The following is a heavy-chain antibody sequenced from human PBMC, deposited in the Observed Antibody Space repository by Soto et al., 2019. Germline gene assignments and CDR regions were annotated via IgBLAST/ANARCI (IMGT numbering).Heavy chain of an antibody. D-gene: IGHD6-13*01. V-gene: IGHV3-23*01. CDR1: GFTFSSYA. CDR3: ARPIGIAGYYYYYYGMDV. J-gene: IGHJ6*02. Sequence: GGSLRLSGAASGFTFSSYAMSWVRQAPGKGLEWVSAISGSGGSTYYADYVKGRFTISRDNSKNTLYLQMNSLRAEDTAVYYCARPIGIAGYYYYYYGMDVWGQGTTVTVSS. CDR2: ISGSGGST.